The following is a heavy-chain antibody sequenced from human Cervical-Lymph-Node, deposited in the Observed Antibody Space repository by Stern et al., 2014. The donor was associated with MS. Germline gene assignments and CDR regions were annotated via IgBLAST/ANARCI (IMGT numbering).Heavy chain of an antibody. CDR1: GGTFSSYA. V-gene: IGHV1-69*01. CDR2: ILPVFTTP. Sequence: QVQLVQSGAEVKKPGSSVKVSCKVSGGTFSSYAISWVRQAPGQGLEWVGGILPVFTTPNYAQKFQGRFTITADESTTTVYMEVSSLRSDDTAVYYCARETRHGYSVDYWGQGTLVTVSS. CDR3: ARETRHGYSVDY. J-gene: IGHJ4*02. D-gene: IGHD5-24*01.